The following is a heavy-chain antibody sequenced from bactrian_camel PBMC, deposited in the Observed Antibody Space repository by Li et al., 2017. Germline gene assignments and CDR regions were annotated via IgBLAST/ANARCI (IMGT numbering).Heavy chain of an antibody. D-gene: IGHD6*01. J-gene: IGHJ6*01. CDR1: GFTFSSYD. CDR3: AADCPEGRIESTVTPGDLALVT. CDR2: NNSGAGST. V-gene: IGHV3S40*01. Sequence: VQLVESGGGLVQPGGSLRLSCAASGFTFSSYDMSWVRQAPGKGLERVSTNNSGAGSTYYADSVKGRFTIARDNGESTVYLQMNNLKPEDSAMYYCAADCPEGRIESTVTPGDLALVTGARGPRSPSP.